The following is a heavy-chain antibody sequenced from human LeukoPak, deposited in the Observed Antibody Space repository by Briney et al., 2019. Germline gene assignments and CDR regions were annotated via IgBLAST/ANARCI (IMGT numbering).Heavy chain of an antibody. J-gene: IGHJ5*02. CDR2: INPNSGGT. CDR1: GYTFTGYY. D-gene: IGHD5-12*01. Sequence: ASVKVSCKASGYTFTGYYMHWVRQAPGQGLEWMGWINPNSGGTNYAQKFQGRVTMTRDTSISTAYMELSRLRSDDTAVYYCARVRAVVATIGWFDPWGQGTLVTVSS. V-gene: IGHV1-2*02. CDR3: ARVRAVVATIGWFDP.